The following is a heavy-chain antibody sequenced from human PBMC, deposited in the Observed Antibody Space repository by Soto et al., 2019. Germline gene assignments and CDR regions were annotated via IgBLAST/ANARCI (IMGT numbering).Heavy chain of an antibody. CDR1: GGTFSSYA. CDR2: IIPIFGTT. Sequence: SVKVSCKASGGTFSSYAINWVRQAPGQGLEWMGGIIPIFGTTNYAQKFQGRVTITADESTSTAYMELSSLRSEDTAVYYCARAAHCSGGSCYPYYFDYWGQGTLVTVSS. CDR3: ARAAHCSGGSCYPYYFDY. J-gene: IGHJ4*02. V-gene: IGHV1-69*13. D-gene: IGHD2-15*01.